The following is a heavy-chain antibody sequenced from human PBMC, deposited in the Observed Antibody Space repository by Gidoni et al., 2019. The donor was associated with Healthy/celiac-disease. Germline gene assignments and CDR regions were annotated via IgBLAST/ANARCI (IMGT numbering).Heavy chain of an antibody. V-gene: IGHV3-30*18. Sequence: QARLVESGGGAVQPGWSLRLPCAAAAFTFSRHGMHWVRQAPGKGLEWVAVIAYDGSNKYYADTVKGRFTISRYNSKNTLYLQMNSLRAEDTAVDYCAKDDDYGGFGMWDFDYWGQGTLVTVSS. CDR3: AKDDDYGGFGMWDFDY. D-gene: IGHD4-17*01. CDR1: AFTFSRHG. J-gene: IGHJ4*02. CDR2: IAYDGSNK.